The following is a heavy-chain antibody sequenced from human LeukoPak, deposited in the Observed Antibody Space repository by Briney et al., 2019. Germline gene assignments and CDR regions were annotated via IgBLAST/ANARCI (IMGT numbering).Heavy chain of an antibody. V-gene: IGHV3-48*03. J-gene: IGHJ4*02. CDR3: ARSSSWAFDN. Sequence: GGCLRLSCAASGFTFSSYEMNWVRQAPRKGLEWVSYISSSGSPMNYADSVKGRFTISRDNAKKTLSLQMNSLRAEDTAVYYCARSSSWAFDNWGQGTLVTVSS. CDR1: GFTFSSYE. CDR2: ISSSGSPM. D-gene: IGHD7-27*01.